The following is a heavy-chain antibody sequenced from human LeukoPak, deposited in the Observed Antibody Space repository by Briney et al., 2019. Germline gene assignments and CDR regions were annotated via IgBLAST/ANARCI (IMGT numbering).Heavy chain of an antibody. V-gene: IGHV3-48*04. CDR2: ISSSSSTI. CDR1: GFTFSSYS. Sequence: PGGSLRLSCAASGFTFSSYSMNWVRQAPGKGLEWVSYISSSSSTIYYADSVKGRFTISRDNAKNSLYLQMNSLRAEDTAVYYCARDHRGSYRRAGVDYMDVWGKGTTVTISS. CDR3: ARDHRGSYRRAGVDYMDV. D-gene: IGHD1-26*01. J-gene: IGHJ6*03.